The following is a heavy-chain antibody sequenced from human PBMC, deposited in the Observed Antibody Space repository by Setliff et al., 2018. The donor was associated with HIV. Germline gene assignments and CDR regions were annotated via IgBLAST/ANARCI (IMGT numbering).Heavy chain of an antibody. CDR3: ASTGYSSGWSFDY. Sequence: SETLSLTCTVSGDSVSSGSYYWSWIRQPPGKGLEWIGYIYYSGTTNYNPSLKSRVTISVDTSKNQFSLKLSSVTAADTAVYYCASTGYSSGWSFDYWGQGTLVTVSS. CDR1: GDSVSSGSYY. V-gene: IGHV4-61*01. D-gene: IGHD6-19*01. J-gene: IGHJ4*02. CDR2: IYYSGTT.